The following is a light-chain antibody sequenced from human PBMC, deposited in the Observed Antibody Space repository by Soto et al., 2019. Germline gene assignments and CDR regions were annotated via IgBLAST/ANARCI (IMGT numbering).Light chain of an antibody. CDR3: QQYNNWQGT. V-gene: IGKV3-15*01. CDR2: GAS. CDR1: QSVSSK. Sequence: EIVLTQSPCTLSVSPGERATLSCRASQSVSSKLAWYQQTPCQAPRLLFYGASTGATGIPARFSGSGSETEFTLYISSLKSEDFAVYYCQQYNNWQGTFGQGTKVEIK. J-gene: IGKJ1*01.